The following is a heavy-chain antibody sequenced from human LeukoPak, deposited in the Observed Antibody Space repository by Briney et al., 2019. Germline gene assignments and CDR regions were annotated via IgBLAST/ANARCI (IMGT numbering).Heavy chain of an antibody. J-gene: IGHJ4*02. V-gene: IGHV3-33*01. CDR1: GVTFSAYT. CDR2: IWHDGSIK. CDR3: ARGSSYGAHFDS. Sequence: PGGSLRLSCAASGVTFSAYTMHWVRQAPGKGLEWVAVIWHDGSIKEYADSVKARFTISRDKSKNTLYLQMNNVRVEDTARYYCARGSSYGAHFDSWGQGTLVTVSS. D-gene: IGHD4-17*01.